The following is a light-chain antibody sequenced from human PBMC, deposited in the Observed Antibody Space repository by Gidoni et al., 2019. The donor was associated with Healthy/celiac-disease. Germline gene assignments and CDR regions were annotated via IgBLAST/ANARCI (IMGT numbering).Light chain of an antibody. J-gene: IGKJ3*01. Sequence: DXXFTQSPSFLSASVGDRVTITCRASQGISSYLAWYQQKPGKAPKLLIYAASTLQSGVPSRFSGXXXGTEXXLTXXSLQXEDFAXXYCXXLNSXXGFXPXTKVDIK. CDR2: AAS. CDR3: XXLNSXXG. CDR1: QGISSY. V-gene: IGKV1-9*01.